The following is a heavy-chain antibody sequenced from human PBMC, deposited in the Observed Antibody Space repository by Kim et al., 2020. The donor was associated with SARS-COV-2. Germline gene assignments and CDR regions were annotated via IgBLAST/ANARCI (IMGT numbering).Heavy chain of an antibody. D-gene: IGHD3-9*01. V-gene: IGHV3-15*01. Sequence: GGSLRLSCAASGFTFSNAWMSWVRQAPGKGLEWVGRIKSKTDGGTTDYAAPVKGRFTISRDDSKNTLYLQMNSLKTEDTAVYYCTTDLRYFDWLLSAGDYWGQGTLVTVSS. CDR3: TTDLRYFDWLLSAGDY. CDR1: GFTFSNAW. J-gene: IGHJ4*02. CDR2: IKSKTDGGTT.